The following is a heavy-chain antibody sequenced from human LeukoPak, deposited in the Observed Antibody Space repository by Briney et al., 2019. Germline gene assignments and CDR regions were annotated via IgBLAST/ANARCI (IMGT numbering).Heavy chain of an antibody. V-gene: IGHV3-33*06. CDR1: GFTSRGYG. Sequence: PGGSLRLSCVASGFTSRGYGMHWVRQAPGKGLEWLSLLWYDGSNEYYADPVKGRFTISRDNSKNTLYLQMNSLRAEDTAVYYCAKGMTTGPRSVYHYMDVWGKGTTVTVSS. D-gene: IGHD4-17*01. CDR2: LWYDGSNE. CDR3: AKGMTTGPRSVYHYMDV. J-gene: IGHJ6*03.